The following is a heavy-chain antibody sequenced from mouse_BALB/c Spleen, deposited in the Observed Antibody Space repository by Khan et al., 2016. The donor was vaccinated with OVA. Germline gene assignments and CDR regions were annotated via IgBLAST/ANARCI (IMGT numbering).Heavy chain of an antibody. CDR3: ARMARTIN. CDR2: INSNGGST. CDR1: GFTFSSYG. J-gene: IGHJ2*01. V-gene: IGHV5-6-3*01. Sequence: EVQGVESGGGLVQPGGSLKLSCAASGFTFSSYGMPWVRQTPDKRLEWVATINSNGGSTYYPHSVKGRFTISRDNAKNTLYLQMSSLKSEYTDMYYCARMARTINWGQGTTLTVSS.